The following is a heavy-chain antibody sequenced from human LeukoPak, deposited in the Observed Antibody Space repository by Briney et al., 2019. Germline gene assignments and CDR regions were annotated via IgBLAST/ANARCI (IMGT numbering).Heavy chain of an antibody. V-gene: IGHV3-23*01. Sequence: PGGSLRLSCAASGFTFSSSAMSWVRQAPGKGLEWVSNISGSGSGGSTYYADSVKGRFTISRDNSKNTLYLQMNSLRAEDTAVYYCARVSSGWWDDYWGQGTLVTVSS. D-gene: IGHD6-19*01. CDR2: ISGSGSGGST. J-gene: IGHJ4*02. CDR3: ARVSSGWWDDY. CDR1: GFTFSSSA.